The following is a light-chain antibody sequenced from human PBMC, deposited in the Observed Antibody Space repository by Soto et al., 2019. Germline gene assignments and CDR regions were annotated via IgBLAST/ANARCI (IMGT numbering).Light chain of an antibody. CDR3: QQYNNWWT. CDR1: QSVSSN. CDR2: GAS. J-gene: IGKJ1*01. Sequence: EIVMTQSPATLSVSPGARATLSCRASQSVSSNLAWYQQKPGQAPRLLIYGASTRATGIPARFSGSGSGTEFTLTFSSLQSEDFAVYYCQQYNNWWTFGQGTKVEIK. V-gene: IGKV3-15*01.